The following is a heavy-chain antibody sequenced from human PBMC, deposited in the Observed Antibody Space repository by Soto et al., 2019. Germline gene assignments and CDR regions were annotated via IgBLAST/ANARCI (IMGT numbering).Heavy chain of an antibody. Sequence: EVQLLESGGGLVQPGGSLTLSCAASGFTFSNYAMSWVRQAPGKGLEWVSAISGGGISTYYADSVRGRFTISRDNSRNTLYLRMNRLRAEDTAVYYCARDAISMVRGTNNWFDPWGQGTQVTVSS. V-gene: IGHV3-23*01. CDR1: GFTFSNYA. CDR3: ARDAISMVRGTNNWFDP. J-gene: IGHJ5*02. D-gene: IGHD3-10*01. CDR2: ISGGGIST.